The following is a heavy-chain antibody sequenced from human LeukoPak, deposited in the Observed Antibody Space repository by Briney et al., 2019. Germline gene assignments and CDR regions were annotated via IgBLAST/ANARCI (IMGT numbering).Heavy chain of an antibody. CDR2: ISAYNGNT. CDR3: ARPIAGHYAMDV. J-gene: IGHJ6*03. CDR1: GYTFTSYG. D-gene: IGHD1-26*01. V-gene: IGHV1-18*01. Sequence: GSVKVSRKASGYTFTSYGISWVRQAPGQGLEWMGWISAYNGNTNYAQKLQGRVTMTTDTSTSTAYMELRSLRSDDTAVYYCARPIAGHYAMDVWGKGTTVTVSS.